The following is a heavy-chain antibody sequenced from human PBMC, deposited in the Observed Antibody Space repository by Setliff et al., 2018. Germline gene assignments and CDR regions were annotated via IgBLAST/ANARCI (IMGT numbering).Heavy chain of an antibody. CDR2: IDSNGGTT. D-gene: IGHD2-2*01. V-gene: IGHV3-64*02. CDR1: GFTFTTYS. Sequence: GGSLRLSCAASGFTFTTYSIHWVRQAPGKGLEFVSAIDSNGGTTSYADSVKGRFTISRDNSKNTLYLQMGSLSPEDMAVYYCARSTPPYCSSTSCYPINYYYYYGMDVWGQGTAVTVSS. CDR3: ARSTPPYCSSTSCYPINYYYYYGMDV. J-gene: IGHJ6*02.